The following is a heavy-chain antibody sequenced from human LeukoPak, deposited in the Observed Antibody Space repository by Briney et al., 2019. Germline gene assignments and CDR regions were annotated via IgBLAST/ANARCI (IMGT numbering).Heavy chain of an antibody. J-gene: IGHJ3*02. D-gene: IGHD3/OR15-3a*01. V-gene: IGHV3-74*01. CDR1: GFTFSRYW. CDR3: VLDLFSSFAFDI. Sequence: GGSLRLSCAASGFTFSRYWMHWVRQAPGKGLLWVSRINSDGSSTYYADSVKGRFTTSRDNAKNALHLQMNSLTAEDTAVYYCVLDLFSSFAFDIWGQGPMVTVS. CDR2: INSDGSST.